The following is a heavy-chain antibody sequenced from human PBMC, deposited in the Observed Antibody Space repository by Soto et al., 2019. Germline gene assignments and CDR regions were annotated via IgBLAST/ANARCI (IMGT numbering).Heavy chain of an antibody. D-gene: IGHD3-3*01. V-gene: IGHV1-69*06. J-gene: IGHJ4*02. CDR2: IMPRSDTT. CDR1: GGSFSSYS. Sequence: QVQLGQSGADVKKPGSSVKVSCEASGGSFSSYSLSWLRQAPGQGLEWMRGIMPRSDTTMYAKNFQDRVTITADKSTNTAYMELSSLSSEDTGVDFCATIVGGMFDYWGQGTRVIVSS. CDR3: ATIVGGMFDY.